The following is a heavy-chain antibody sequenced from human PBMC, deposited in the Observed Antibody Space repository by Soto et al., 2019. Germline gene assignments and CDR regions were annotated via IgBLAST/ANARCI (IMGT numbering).Heavy chain of an antibody. CDR3: ATASTYDFWSGYYLY. CDR1: GGTFSSYT. D-gene: IGHD3-3*01. Sequence: ASVKVSCKASGGTFSSYTISWVRQAPGKGLEWMGGFDPEDGETIYAQKFQGRVTMTEDTSTDTAYMELSSLRSEDTAVYYCATASTYDFWSGYYLYWGQGTLVTVSS. CDR2: FDPEDGET. V-gene: IGHV1-24*01. J-gene: IGHJ4*02.